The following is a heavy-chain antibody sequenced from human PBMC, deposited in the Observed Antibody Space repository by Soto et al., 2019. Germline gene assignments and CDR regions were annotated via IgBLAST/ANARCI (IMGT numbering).Heavy chain of an antibody. CDR2: IKKITDGGTT. CDR3: TTGGYNNVQGGMDV. V-gene: IGHV3-15*01. CDR1: GFTFSNAW. D-gene: IGHD5-18*01. Sequence: EVQLIQSGGGLVKPGGSLRLSCAASGFTFSNAWMTWVRQASGKGLEWVGRIKKITDGGTTYYAAPVKGRFTVSRDDSKNTLYLQMNSLKTEDTAVYYCTTGGYNNVQGGMDVW. J-gene: IGHJ6*01.